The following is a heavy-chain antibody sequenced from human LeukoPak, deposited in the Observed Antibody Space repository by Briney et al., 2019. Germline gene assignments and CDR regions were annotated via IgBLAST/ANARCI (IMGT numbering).Heavy chain of an antibody. D-gene: IGHD3-9*01. V-gene: IGHV4-34*09. Sequence: NPSETLSLTCAVYGGSFSGYYWSWIRQPPGKGLEWIGEINHSGSTNYNPSLKSRVTISVDTFKNQFSLKLSSVTAADTAVYYCARFPTYYDILTGYTDDYWGQGTLVTVSS. J-gene: IGHJ4*02. CDR1: GGSFSGYY. CDR3: ARFPTYYDILTGYTDDY. CDR2: INHSGST.